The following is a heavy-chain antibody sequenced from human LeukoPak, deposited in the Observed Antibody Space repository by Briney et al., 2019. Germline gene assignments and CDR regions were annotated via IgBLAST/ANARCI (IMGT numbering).Heavy chain of an antibody. CDR1: GFTFSSYA. CDR3: ARSLPYGTTWYGRSDF. J-gene: IGHJ4*02. CDR2: ISGSGGST. D-gene: IGHD6-13*01. V-gene: IGHV3-23*01. Sequence: GGSLRLSCAASGFTFSSYAMSWVRQAPGKGLEWVSAISGSGGSTYYAGSVKGRFTISRDNSKNTLYLQMNSLRAEDTAIYYCARSLPYGTTWYGRSDFWGQGTLVTVSS.